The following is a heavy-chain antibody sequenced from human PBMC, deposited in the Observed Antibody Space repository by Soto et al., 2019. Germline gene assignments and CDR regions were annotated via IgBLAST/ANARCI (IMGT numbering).Heavy chain of an antibody. D-gene: IGHD2-15*01. J-gene: IGHJ3*02. CDR3: ARDTKDIVVVVAATKAFDI. CDR2: ISYDGSNK. V-gene: IGHV3-30-3*01. CDR1: GFTFSSYA. Sequence: GGSLRLSCAASGFTFSSYAMHWVRQAPGKGLEWVAVISYDGSNKYYADSVKGRFTISRDNSKNTLYLQMNSLRAEDTAVYYCARDTKDIVVVVAATKAFDIWGQGTMVTVSS.